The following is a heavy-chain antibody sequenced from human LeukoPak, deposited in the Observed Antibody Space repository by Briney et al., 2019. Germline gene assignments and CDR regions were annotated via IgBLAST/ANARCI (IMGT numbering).Heavy chain of an antibody. V-gene: IGHV1-2*06. J-gene: IGHJ2*01. D-gene: IGHD2-21*02. Sequence: ASVKVSCKPSGYTFTGYYMHWVRQAPGQGLEWMGRINPNSGATNYAQKFQGRVAMTRDTSISTAYMELTTLRSDDTAVYYCAKSIEYCGADCYGYFDLWGRGTLVTVSS. CDR2: INPNSGAT. CDR1: GYTFTGYY. CDR3: AKSIEYCGADCYGYFDL.